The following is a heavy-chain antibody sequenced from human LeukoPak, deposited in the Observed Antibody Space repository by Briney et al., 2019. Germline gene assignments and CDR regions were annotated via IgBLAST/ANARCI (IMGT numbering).Heavy chain of an antibody. V-gene: IGHV3-30*02. J-gene: IGHJ4*02. CDR1: GFTFSRYG. CDR3: AKIGAVAGHFDY. Sequence: AGGSLRLSCAASGFTFSRYGMHWVRQAPGKGLEWVAFIRYDGSDKSYADSVKGRFTISRDNSKNTLYLQMNSLRAEDTAVYYCAKIGAVAGHFDYWGQGTLVTVSS. D-gene: IGHD6-19*01. CDR2: IRYDGSDK.